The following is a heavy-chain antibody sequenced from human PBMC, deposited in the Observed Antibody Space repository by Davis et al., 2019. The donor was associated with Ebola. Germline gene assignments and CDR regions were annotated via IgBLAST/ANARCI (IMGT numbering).Heavy chain of an antibody. Sequence: SETLSLTCTVSGGSIITSSYYWGWIRQPPGKGLEWIGSIYYSGTTYYNPSLKSRVTISVDTSKSQFSLKLSSVTAADTAVYYCARVTYYYDSSGPFGAFDIWGQGTMVTVSS. D-gene: IGHD3-22*01. V-gene: IGHV4-39*07. CDR2: IYYSGTT. CDR3: ARVTYYYDSSGPFGAFDI. J-gene: IGHJ3*02. CDR1: GGSIITSSYY.